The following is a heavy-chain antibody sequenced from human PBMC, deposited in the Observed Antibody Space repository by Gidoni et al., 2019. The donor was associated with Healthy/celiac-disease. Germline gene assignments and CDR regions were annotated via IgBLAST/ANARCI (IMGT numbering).Heavy chain of an antibody. Sequence: QVQLVQSGAEVKKPGASVKVSCKASGYTFTSYAMHWVRQAPGQRLEWMGWINAGNGNTKYSQKFQGRVTITRDTSASTAYMELSSLRSEDTAVYYCARDNYDYVWGSYPDRPRFDPWGQGTLVTVSS. D-gene: IGHD3-16*02. CDR3: ARDNYDYVWGSYPDRPRFDP. CDR2: INAGNGNT. CDR1: GYTFTSYA. V-gene: IGHV1-3*01. J-gene: IGHJ5*02.